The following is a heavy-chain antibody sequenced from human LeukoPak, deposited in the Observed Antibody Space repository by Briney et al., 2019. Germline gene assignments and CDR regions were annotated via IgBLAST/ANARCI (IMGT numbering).Heavy chain of an antibody. Sequence: SETLSLTCAVYGGSFSGYYWSWIRQPPGKGLEWIGEINHSGSTNYNPSLKSRVTISVDTSKNQFSLKLSSVTAADTAVYYCARHHWSAYYDSSGYAGDAFDIWGQGTMVTVSS. J-gene: IGHJ3*02. V-gene: IGHV4-34*01. CDR3: ARHHWSAYYDSSGYAGDAFDI. CDR1: GGSFSGYY. CDR2: INHSGST. D-gene: IGHD3-22*01.